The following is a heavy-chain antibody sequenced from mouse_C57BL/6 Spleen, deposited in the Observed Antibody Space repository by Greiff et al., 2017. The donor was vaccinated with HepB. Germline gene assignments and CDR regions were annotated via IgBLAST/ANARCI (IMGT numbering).Heavy chain of an antibody. D-gene: IGHD2-1*01. CDR2: ISDGGSYT. Sequence: EVKLVESGGGLVKPGGSLKLSCAASGFTFSSYAMSWVRQTPEKRLEWVATISDGGSYTYYPDNVKGRFTISRDNAKNNLYLQMSHLKSEDTAMYYCASFYGNYRFAYWGQGTLVTVSA. V-gene: IGHV5-4*03. CDR1: GFTFSSYA. CDR3: ASFYGNYRFAY. J-gene: IGHJ3*01.